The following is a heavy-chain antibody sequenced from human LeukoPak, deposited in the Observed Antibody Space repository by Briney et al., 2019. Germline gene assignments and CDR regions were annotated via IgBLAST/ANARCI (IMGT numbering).Heavy chain of an antibody. CDR3: ARPFRYCSGGSCSHFSA. Sequence: GASVKVSCKASGYTFTGYYMHWVRQAPGQGLEWMGWINPNSGGTNYAQKFQGRVTMTRDTSISTAYMELSRLRSDDTAVYYCARPFRYCSGGSCSHFSAWGQGTLVIVSS. J-gene: IGHJ5*02. CDR1: GYTFTGYY. D-gene: IGHD2-15*01. CDR2: INPNSGGT. V-gene: IGHV1-2*02.